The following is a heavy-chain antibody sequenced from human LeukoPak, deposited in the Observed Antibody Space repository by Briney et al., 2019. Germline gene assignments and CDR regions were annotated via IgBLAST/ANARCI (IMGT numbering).Heavy chain of an antibody. CDR1: GLTFSSFW. Sequence: QAGGSLRLSCAASGLTFSSFWMGWVRQAPGKGLEWVASIKFDDSEKHHVDSVKGRFTISRDNAENSLFLQMNSLRAEDTAVYFCTRVTTNGYFEYWGQGTLVTVSS. J-gene: IGHJ4*02. CDR3: TRVTTNGYFEY. CDR2: IKFDDSEK. D-gene: IGHD1-1*01. V-gene: IGHV3-7*04.